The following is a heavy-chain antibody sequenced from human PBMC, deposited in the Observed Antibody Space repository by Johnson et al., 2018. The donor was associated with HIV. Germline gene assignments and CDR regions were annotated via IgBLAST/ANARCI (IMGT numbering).Heavy chain of an antibody. D-gene: IGHD2-21*02. J-gene: IGHJ3*02. Sequence: EVQLVESGGGLVEPGGSLRLSCAASGFLFSNVWMSWVRQAPGKGLEWVGRIKSKADGGTIDYAAPVKGRFTISRDDSENTLYLQMNSLKSEDTAVYYCTAPVVGTDVDACDMWGQGTMVTVSS. CDR1: GFLFSNVW. CDR3: TAPVVGTDVDACDM. V-gene: IGHV3-15*01. CDR2: IKSKADGGTI.